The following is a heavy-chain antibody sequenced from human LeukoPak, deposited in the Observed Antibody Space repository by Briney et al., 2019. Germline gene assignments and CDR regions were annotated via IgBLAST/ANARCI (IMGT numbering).Heavy chain of an antibody. Sequence: GGSLRLSCAASGFTFSIYSMNWVRQAPGKGLEWVSYISSSSSTIYYADSVKGRFTISRDNAKNSLYLQMNSLRDEDTAVYYCARERSRDYYDSSGYYYGYWGQGTLVTVSS. D-gene: IGHD3-22*01. CDR3: ARERSRDYYDSSGYYYGY. CDR1: GFTFSIYS. V-gene: IGHV3-48*02. CDR2: ISSSSSTI. J-gene: IGHJ4*02.